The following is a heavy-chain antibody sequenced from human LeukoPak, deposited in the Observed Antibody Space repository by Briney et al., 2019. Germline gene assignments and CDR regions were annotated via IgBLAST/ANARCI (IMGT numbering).Heavy chain of an antibody. V-gene: IGHV3-53*01. CDR1: GFSVSSNY. D-gene: IGHD2-21*02. Sequence: GGSLRLSCAASGFSVSSNYMSWVRQAQGKGLEWVSVIYSGGSTYYADSVKGRFTISRDNSKNTLYLQMKSLRAEDTAVFYCARTDETAPAEDFQHWGQGTLVTVSS. CDR2: IYSGGST. J-gene: IGHJ1*01. CDR3: ARTDETAPAEDFQH.